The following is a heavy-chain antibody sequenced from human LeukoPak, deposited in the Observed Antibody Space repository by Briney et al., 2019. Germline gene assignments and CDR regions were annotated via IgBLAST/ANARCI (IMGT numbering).Heavy chain of an antibody. Sequence: RPSETLSLTCTVSGVSISSSSYYWGWIRQPPGKGLEWIGSIYYSGSTYYNPSLKSRVTISVDTSKNQFSLKLSSVTAADTAVYYCATEYIGIGYWGQGTLVTVSS. J-gene: IGHJ4*02. CDR2: IYYSGST. CDR3: ATEYIGIGY. CDR1: GVSISSSSYY. D-gene: IGHD1-26*01. V-gene: IGHV4-39*07.